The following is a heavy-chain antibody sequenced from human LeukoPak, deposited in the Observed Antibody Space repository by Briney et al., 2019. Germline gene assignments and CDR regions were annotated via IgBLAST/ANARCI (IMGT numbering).Heavy chain of an antibody. CDR1: GYSISSGYY. J-gene: IGHJ4*02. D-gene: IGHD3-22*01. CDR3: ARDSTTYYYDSSDFDY. CDR2: IYHSGST. V-gene: IGHV4-38-2*02. Sequence: SETLSLTCTVSGYSISSGYYWGWIRQPPGKGLEWIGSIYHSGSTYYNPSHKSRVTISVDTSKNQFSLKLSSVTAADTAVYYCARDSTTYYYDSSDFDYWGQGTLVTVSS.